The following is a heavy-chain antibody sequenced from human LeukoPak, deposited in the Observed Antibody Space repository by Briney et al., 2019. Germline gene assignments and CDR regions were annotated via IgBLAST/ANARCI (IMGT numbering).Heavy chain of an antibody. CDR1: GFTFSSYA. Sequence: GGSLRLSCAASGFTFSSYAMGWVRQAPGKGLEWVSGISGSGVGSGTRTHYADSVKGRFTISRDHSKNTLYLQMNSLRAENTALYYCAKDPGGNDEFWSVYYDYWGQGTLVSVSS. V-gene: IGHV3-23*01. J-gene: IGHJ4*02. D-gene: IGHD3-3*01. CDR3: AKDPGGNDEFWSVYYDY. CDR2: ISGSGVGSGTRT.